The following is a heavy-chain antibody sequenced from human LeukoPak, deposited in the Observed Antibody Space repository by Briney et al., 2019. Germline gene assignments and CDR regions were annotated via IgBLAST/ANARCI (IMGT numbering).Heavy chain of an antibody. Sequence: SETLSLTCAVYGGSFSGYYWSWIRQPPGKGLEWIGEINNSGSTNYNPSLKSRVTISVDTSKNQFSLKLSSVTAADTAVYYCARARGAYVWGSYRYPGYFDYWGQGTLVTVSS. CDR3: ARARGAYVWGSYRYPGYFDY. CDR1: GGSFSGYY. V-gene: IGHV4-34*01. CDR2: INNSGST. J-gene: IGHJ4*02. D-gene: IGHD3-16*02.